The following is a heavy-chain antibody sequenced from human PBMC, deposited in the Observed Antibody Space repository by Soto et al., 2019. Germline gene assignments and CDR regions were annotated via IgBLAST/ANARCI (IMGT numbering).Heavy chain of an antibody. CDR3: ARGAPYYDSSGYYYPFGY. CDR1: GGTFSSYA. Sequence: SVKVSCKDSGGTFSSYAISWVRQAPGQGLEWMGGIIPIFGTANYAQKFQGRVTITADKSTSTAYMELSSLRSEDTAVYYCARGAPYYDSSGYYYPFGYWGQGTLVTVSS. CDR2: IIPIFGTA. V-gene: IGHV1-69*06. D-gene: IGHD3-22*01. J-gene: IGHJ4*02.